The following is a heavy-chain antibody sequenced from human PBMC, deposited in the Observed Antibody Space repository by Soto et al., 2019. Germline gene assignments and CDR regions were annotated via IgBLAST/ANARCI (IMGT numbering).Heavy chain of an antibody. CDR3: ARKGAAASYAHYYMDV. D-gene: IGHD6-13*01. V-gene: IGHV4-59*01. CDR1: GGSISPYY. CDR2: VYYSGNT. J-gene: IGHJ6*03. Sequence: SETLSLTCTVSGGSISPYYWSRIRQPPGKGLEWIGYVYYSGNTNYNPSLESRVTISVDTSRNRFSLNLTSATAADTAVYYCARKGAAASYAHYYMDVWGRGTAVTVSS.